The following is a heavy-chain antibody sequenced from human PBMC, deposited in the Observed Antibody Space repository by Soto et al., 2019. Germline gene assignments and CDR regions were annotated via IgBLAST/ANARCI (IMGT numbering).Heavy chain of an antibody. CDR3: AKDLYRIISAAAGILLDY. V-gene: IGHV3-74*01. CDR1: GFSFSGYC. Sequence: GGSLRLSYEASGFSFSGYCMHWVRPAAGWGRLWVSRVNSDESDTGYADSVKGRFTISRDDAKNTLYLQMNSLRADDTAVYYCAKDLYRIISAAAGILLDYWGQGTLVTVSS. J-gene: IGHJ4*02. CDR2: VNSDESDT. D-gene: IGHD6-13*01.